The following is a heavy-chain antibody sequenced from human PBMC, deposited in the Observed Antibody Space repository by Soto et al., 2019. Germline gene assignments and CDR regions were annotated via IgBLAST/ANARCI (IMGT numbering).Heavy chain of an antibody. J-gene: IGHJ6*02. V-gene: IGHV1-69*01. CDR3: ARDPITGTTVPPYYHYYGMDV. D-gene: IGHD1-7*01. CDR2: IIPIFGTA. Sequence: VKVSCKASGGTFSSYAISWVRQAPGQGLEWMGGIIPIFGTANYAQKFQGRVTITADESTSTAYMELSSLRSEDTAVYYCARDPITGTTVPPYYHYYGMDVWAQGTTVTVSS. CDR1: GGTFSSYA.